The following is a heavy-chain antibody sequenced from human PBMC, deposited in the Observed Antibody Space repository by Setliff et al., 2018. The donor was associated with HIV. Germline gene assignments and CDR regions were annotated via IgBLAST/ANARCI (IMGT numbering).Heavy chain of an antibody. CDR3: ARDSGGYNYGFAVGSFDY. CDR1: GGSITSGNYY. Sequence: SETLSLTCTVSGGSITSGNYYWSWIRQPAGKGLEWIGRIYSGGVTNYNPSFKSRVTLSVDTSKSQFSLKLTSVAAADTAVYYCARDSGGYNYGFAVGSFDYWGQGALVTVSS. J-gene: IGHJ4*02. D-gene: IGHD5-18*01. CDR2: IYSGGVT. V-gene: IGHV4-61*02.